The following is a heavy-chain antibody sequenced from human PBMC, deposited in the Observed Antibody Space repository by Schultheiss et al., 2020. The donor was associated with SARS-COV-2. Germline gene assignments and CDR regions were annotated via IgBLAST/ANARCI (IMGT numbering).Heavy chain of an antibody. V-gene: IGHV5-51*01. J-gene: IGHJ6*02. CDR3: ARLKVATFSVPPYYYYYGMDV. CDR1: GYSFTNYW. CDR2: IYPGDSDT. Sequence: GGSLRLSCPGSGYSFTNYWIGWVRQMPGKGLECVGVIYPGDSDTSYNPSFQGQVTISADKSISTAYLQWSSLKASDTAMYYCARLKVATFSVPPYYYYYGMDVWGQGTTVTVSS. D-gene: IGHD5-12*01.